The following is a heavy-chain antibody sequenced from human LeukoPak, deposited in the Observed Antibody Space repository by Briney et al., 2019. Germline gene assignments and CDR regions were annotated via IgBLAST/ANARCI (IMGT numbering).Heavy chain of an antibody. V-gene: IGHV1-18*01. Sequence: ASVKVSCKASGYTFTSYDINWVRQATGQGLEWMGWISAYNGNTNYAQKLQGRVTMTTDTSTSTAYMELRSLRSDDTAVYYCARDRDSYGTFDYWGQGTLVTVSS. D-gene: IGHD5-18*01. CDR2: ISAYNGNT. CDR1: GYTFTSYD. J-gene: IGHJ4*02. CDR3: ARDRDSYGTFDY.